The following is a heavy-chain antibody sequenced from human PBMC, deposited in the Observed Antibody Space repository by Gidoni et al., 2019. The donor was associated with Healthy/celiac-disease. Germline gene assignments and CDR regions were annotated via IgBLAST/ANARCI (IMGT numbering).Heavy chain of an antibody. CDR3: AKDLFADYYGSGSYYNPSFDY. V-gene: IGHV3-23*01. CDR2: ISGSGGST. CDR1: GFTFSSYA. J-gene: IGHJ4*02. Sequence: EVQMLESGGGLVQPGGSLRLSCAASGFTFSSYAMNWVRQAPGKGLEWVSAISGSGGSTYYADSVKGRFTISRDNSKNTLYLQMNSLRAEDTAVYYCAKDLFADYYGSGSYYNPSFDYWGQGTLVTVSS. D-gene: IGHD3-10*01.